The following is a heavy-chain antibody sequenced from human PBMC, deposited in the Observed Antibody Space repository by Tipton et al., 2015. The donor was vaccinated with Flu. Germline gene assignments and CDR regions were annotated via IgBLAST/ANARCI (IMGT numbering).Heavy chain of an antibody. CDR1: GVSVTTYY. J-gene: IGHJ4*02. Sequence: TLSLTCTVSGVSVTTYYWTWVRQPPGKGLENIGYGYSSGSTNYNPSLKSRVTISLDTSKNQFSLKLSSVTAADMAVYYCARYYDFWKAVDYWGQGILVTVSS. V-gene: IGHV4-59*02. D-gene: IGHD3-3*01. CDR2: GYSSGST. CDR3: ARYYDFWKAVDY.